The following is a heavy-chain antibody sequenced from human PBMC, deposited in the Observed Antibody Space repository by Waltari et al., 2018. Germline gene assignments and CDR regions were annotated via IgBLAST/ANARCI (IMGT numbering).Heavy chain of an antibody. D-gene: IGHD4-4*01. CDR1: GFAFSTYA. CDR2: IYGGGSPT. V-gene: IGHV3-23*03. J-gene: IGHJ4*02. Sequence: EVQLLESGGGLVQPGGSLRLSCAASGFAFSTYAMTWVRQAPGKGLEGVSLIYGGGSPTHYAAAVKGRFTISRDDSKNTLFLEMNSLRVEDTAVYYCAKDLRDYSNDYWGQGTLVTVSS. CDR3: AKDLRDYSNDY.